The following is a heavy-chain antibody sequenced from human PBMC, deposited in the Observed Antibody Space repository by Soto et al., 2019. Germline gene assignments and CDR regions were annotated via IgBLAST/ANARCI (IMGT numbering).Heavy chain of an antibody. CDR3: ARKAGSFDNWFDP. CDR1: GDSVSSGSYY. Sequence: SETLSLTCTVSGDSVSSGSYYWSWIRQPPGKGLEWIGYISYSGNTNYNPSLKSRLTISVDTSKNQFSLKLSSVTAADTAVYYCARKAGSFDNWFDPWGQGTLVTVSS. CDR2: ISYSGNT. J-gene: IGHJ5*02. D-gene: IGHD3-10*01. V-gene: IGHV4-61*01.